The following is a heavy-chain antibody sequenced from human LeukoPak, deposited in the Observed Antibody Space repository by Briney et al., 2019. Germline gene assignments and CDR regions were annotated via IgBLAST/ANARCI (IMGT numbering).Heavy chain of an antibody. CDR2: INPSGGST. D-gene: IGHD2-2*01. Sequence: GASVKVSCKASGYTFTSYYMHWVRQAPGQGLEWMGIINPSGGSTSYAQKFQGRVTMTRDMSTSTVYMELSSLRSEDTAVYYCARVGPGAAAYYWGQGTLVTVSS. CDR1: GYTFTSYY. V-gene: IGHV1-46*01. CDR3: ARVGPGAAAYY. J-gene: IGHJ4*02.